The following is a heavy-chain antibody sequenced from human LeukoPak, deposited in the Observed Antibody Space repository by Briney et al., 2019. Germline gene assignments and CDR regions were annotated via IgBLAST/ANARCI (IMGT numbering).Heavy chain of an antibody. CDR3: VRGYSFGPYGMDV. CDR2: ISYSGGST. D-gene: IGHD2-15*01. V-gene: IGHV3-64D*09. Sequence: GGSLRLSCSASGFPFSSYAMHWVRQAPGEGLEYFSAISYSGGSTYYADSVKGRFTNSRDHSKNTLYLQMSRLRADDTAVYFCVRGYSFGPYGMDVWGQGTTVTVSS. CDR1: GFPFSSYA. J-gene: IGHJ6*02.